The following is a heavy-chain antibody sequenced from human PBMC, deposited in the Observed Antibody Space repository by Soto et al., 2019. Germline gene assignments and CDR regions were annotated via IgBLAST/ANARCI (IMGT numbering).Heavy chain of an antibody. V-gene: IGHV4-38-2*02. Sequence: SETLSLTCTVSGYSISSGCYWGWLRQPPGKRLEWIGSMYPTGSTYYNPSLKSRVTMSVDTSNNEFSLKLTSVTAADTAVYHCVRDLNYGLYYFDYWGQGTLVTVSS. CDR1: GYSISSGCY. D-gene: IGHD3-10*01. J-gene: IGHJ4*02. CDR3: VRDLNYGLYYFDY. CDR2: MYPTGST.